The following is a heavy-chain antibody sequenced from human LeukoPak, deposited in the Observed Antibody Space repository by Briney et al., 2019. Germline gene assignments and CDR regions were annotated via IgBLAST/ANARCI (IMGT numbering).Heavy chain of an antibody. CDR1: GFTFSSYW. J-gene: IGHJ4*02. D-gene: IGHD6-13*01. Sequence: GGSLRLSCAASGFTFSSYWMHWVRQAPGKGLVWVSRINTDGSSTTYADSVKGRFTISRDNAKNTLYLQMNSLRAEDTAVYYCAKTIFAGIAAAGYYFDYWGQGTLVTVSS. V-gene: IGHV3-74*03. CDR2: INTDGSST. CDR3: AKTIFAGIAAAGYYFDY.